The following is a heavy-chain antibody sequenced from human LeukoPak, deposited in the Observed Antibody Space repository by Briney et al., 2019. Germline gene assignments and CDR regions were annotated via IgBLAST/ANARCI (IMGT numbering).Heavy chain of an antibody. CDR2: IIPILGIA. CDR3: ASSLQTMARGVIIKDFDY. Sequence: ASVKVSCKASGGTFSSYAISWVRQAPGQGLEWMGRIIPILGIANYAQKFQGRVTITADKATSTAYMELSSLRPEDTAVYYCASSLQTMARGVIIKDFDYWGQGTLVTVSS. J-gene: IGHJ4*02. V-gene: IGHV1-69*04. CDR1: GGTFSSYA. D-gene: IGHD3-10*01.